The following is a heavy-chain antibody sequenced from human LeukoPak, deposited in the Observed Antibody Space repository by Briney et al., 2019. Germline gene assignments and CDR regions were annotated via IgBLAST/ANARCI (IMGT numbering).Heavy chain of an antibody. V-gene: IGHV3-30*04. Sequence: GGSLRLSCAASGFTFSSYAMHWVRQAPGKGLEWVAVISYDGSNKYYADSVKGRFTISRDNSKNTLYLQMNSLRAEDTAVYYCARDAGPNTQKIAAAGVYYYYYMDVWGKGTTVTVSS. J-gene: IGHJ6*03. CDR2: ISYDGSNK. CDR1: GFTFSSYA. CDR3: ARDAGPNTQKIAAAGVYYYYYMDV. D-gene: IGHD6-13*01.